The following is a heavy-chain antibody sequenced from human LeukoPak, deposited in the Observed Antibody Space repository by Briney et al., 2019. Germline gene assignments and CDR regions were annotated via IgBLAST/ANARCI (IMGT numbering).Heavy chain of an antibody. CDR1: GFTFSSYA. J-gene: IGHJ6*03. CDR2: ISGSGGST. CDR3: AKEEQQLVHYYYYYMDV. V-gene: IGHV3-23*01. Sequence: GGSPRLSCAASGFTFSSYAMSWVRQAPGKGLEWVSAISGSGGSTYYADSVKGRFTISRDNSKNTLYLQMNSLRAEDTAVYYCAKEEQQLVHYYYYYMDVWGKGTTVTVSS. D-gene: IGHD6-13*01.